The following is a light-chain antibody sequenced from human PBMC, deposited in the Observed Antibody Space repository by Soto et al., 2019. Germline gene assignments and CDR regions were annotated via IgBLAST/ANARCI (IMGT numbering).Light chain of an antibody. CDR2: YDD. J-gene: IGLJ2*01. Sequence: QSVLTQPPSVSEAPRQRVTISCSGSSSNIGNNAVNWYQQLPGKAPKLLIYYDDLLPSGVSDRFSGSKSGTSASLAISGLQSEDEADYYCAAWDDSLLHVVFGGGTQLTVL. CDR1: SSNIGNNA. CDR3: AAWDDSLLHVV. V-gene: IGLV1-36*01.